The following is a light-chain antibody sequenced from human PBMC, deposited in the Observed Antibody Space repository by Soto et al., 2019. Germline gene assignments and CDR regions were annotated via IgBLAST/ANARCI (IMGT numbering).Light chain of an antibody. Sequence: IVMTQSPYTLSLSPGQRATLSCRASVSVRTDLAWYQQKPGQAPSILIYGASTRAAGVPVRFSGSGSGSAFTLTIDTLQSEDFAVYYCQQYNNWWTFGQGNKVDIK. J-gene: IGKJ1*01. CDR2: GAS. CDR1: VSVRTD. V-gene: IGKV3-15*01. CDR3: QQYNNWWT.